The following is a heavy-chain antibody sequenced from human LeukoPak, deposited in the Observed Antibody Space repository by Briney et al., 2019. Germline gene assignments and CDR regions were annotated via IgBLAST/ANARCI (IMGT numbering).Heavy chain of an antibody. CDR1: GYTFTGYY. V-gene: IGHV1-2*02. D-gene: IGHD2-2*01. Sequence: GASVKVSCKASGYTFTGYYMHWVRQAPGQGLEWMGWINPNSGGTNYAQKFQGRVTMTRDTSISTAYMELSRLRSDDTAVYYCARAGSMSLCSTSSCNDYWGQGTLVTVSS. CDR2: INPNSGGT. CDR3: ARAGSMSLCSTSSCNDY. J-gene: IGHJ4*02.